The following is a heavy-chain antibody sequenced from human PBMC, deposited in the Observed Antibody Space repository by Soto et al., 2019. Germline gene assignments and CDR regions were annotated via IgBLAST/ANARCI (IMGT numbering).Heavy chain of an antibody. CDR3: AGGGVRGVITRTRDYYGMDV. CDR2: IYPGDSST. V-gene: IGHV5-51*01. CDR1: GYSFASYW. D-gene: IGHD3-10*01. Sequence: PGESLKISCQGSGYSFASYWIGWVRQMPGKGLEWMGIIYPGDSSTKYSPSFQGQVTISADKSINTAYLQWSSLKASDTAMYYCAGGGVRGVITRTRDYYGMDVWGQGTTVTVSS. J-gene: IGHJ6*02.